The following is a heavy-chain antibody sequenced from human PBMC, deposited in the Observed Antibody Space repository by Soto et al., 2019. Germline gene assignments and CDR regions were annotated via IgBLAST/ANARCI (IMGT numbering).Heavy chain of an antibody. CDR2: ISYDSDTI. CDR3: ARLYYDYV. D-gene: IGHD3-3*01. CDR1: GLTFGTYS. Sequence: GWSLRLSCAGSGLTFGTYSMNWVRQAAGKGLEWIAYISYDSDTIQYADSVKGRFTISRDNAKNSLYLQMNSLRDEDTAVYYCARLYYDYVWGQGTTVTGSS. V-gene: IGHV3-48*02. J-gene: IGHJ6*02.